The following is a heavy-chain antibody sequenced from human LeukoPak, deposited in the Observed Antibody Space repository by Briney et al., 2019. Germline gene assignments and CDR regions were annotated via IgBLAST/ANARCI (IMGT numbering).Heavy chain of an antibody. V-gene: IGHV4-59*01. CDR1: GGSISSYY. J-gene: IGHJ4*02. CDR3: ARDSSSWYQFDY. Sequence: SETLSLTCTVSGGSISSYYWSWIRQPPGKGLEWIGYIYYSGSTNYNPSLKSRVTISVDTSKNLFSLKLSSVTAADTAVYYCARDSSSWYQFDYWGQGTLVTVSS. CDR2: IYYSGST. D-gene: IGHD6-13*01.